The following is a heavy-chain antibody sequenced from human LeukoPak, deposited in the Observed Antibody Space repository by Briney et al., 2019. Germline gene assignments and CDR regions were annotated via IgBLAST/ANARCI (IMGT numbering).Heavy chain of an antibody. CDR1: GYTFSDSY. V-gene: IGHV1-2*02. D-gene: IGHD1-14*01. J-gene: IGHJ5*02. CDR3: VRLDGRGRLFDP. Sequence: GASVKVSCKASGYTFSDSYMHWVRQAPGQGLEWMGWMNPNSGDTRYTQNFQGRLTMTRDTSISTAYMELSRLTFDDAAMYYCVRLDGRGRLFDPWGQGTLVTVSS. CDR2: MNPNSGDT.